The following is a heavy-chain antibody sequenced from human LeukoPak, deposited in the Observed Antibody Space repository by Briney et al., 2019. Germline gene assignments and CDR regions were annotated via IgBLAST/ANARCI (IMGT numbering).Heavy chain of an antibody. Sequence: GGSLRLSCAASGFTFSSYGMSWVRQAPGKGLEWVSAVTGGGDTTYYADSVRGRFTISRDNSRNTLYLQMNSLRAEDTAVYYCAKMQGYFDYWGQGTLVTVSS. CDR3: AKMQGYFDY. V-gene: IGHV3-23*01. J-gene: IGHJ4*02. CDR2: VTGGGDTT. CDR1: GFTFSSYG.